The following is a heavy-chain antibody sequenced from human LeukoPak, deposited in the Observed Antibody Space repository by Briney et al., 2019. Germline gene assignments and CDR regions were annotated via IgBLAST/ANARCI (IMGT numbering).Heavy chain of an antibody. CDR3: ARDSPTNYFDY. Sequence: SETLSLTCAVSGGSISSNSYYWGWIRQPPGKGLEWIGSIYYSGSTNYNPSLKSRVTISADTSKNQFSLKLSSVTAADTAVYYCARDSPTNYFDYWGQGTLVTVSS. J-gene: IGHJ4*02. D-gene: IGHD1-14*01. CDR1: GGSISSNSYY. CDR2: IYYSGST. V-gene: IGHV4-39*07.